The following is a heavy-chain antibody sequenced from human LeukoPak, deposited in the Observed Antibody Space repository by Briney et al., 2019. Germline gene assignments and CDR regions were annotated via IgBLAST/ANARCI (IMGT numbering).Heavy chain of an antibody. V-gene: IGHV1-2*02. CDR2: INPNSGGT. CDR3: ARGPSIAVVPATIRDSFDI. CDR1: GYTFTGYY. D-gene: IGHD2-2*02. J-gene: IGHJ3*02. Sequence: ASVKVSCKASGYTFTGYYMHWVRQAPGQGLEWMGWINPNSGGTNYAQKFQGRVTMTRDTSISTAYMELSRLRSDDTAVYYCARGPSIAVVPATIRDSFDIWGQGTMVTVSS.